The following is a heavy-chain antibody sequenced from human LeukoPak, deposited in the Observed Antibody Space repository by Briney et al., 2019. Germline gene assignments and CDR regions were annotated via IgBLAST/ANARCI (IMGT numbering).Heavy chain of an antibody. CDR2: IYYSGST. J-gene: IGHJ6*02. D-gene: IGHD6-13*01. Sequence: SETLSLTCTVSGGSISSYYWSWIRQPPGKGLEWIGYIYYSGSTNYNPSLKSRVTISVDTSKNQFSLKLSSVTAADTAVYYCARHGGSSWPVYYYYYYGMDVWGQGTTVTVSS. V-gene: IGHV4-59*08. CDR1: GGSISSYY. CDR3: ARHGGSSWPVYYYYYYGMDV.